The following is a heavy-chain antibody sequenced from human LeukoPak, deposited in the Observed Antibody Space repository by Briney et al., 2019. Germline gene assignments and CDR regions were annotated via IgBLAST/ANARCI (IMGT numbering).Heavy chain of an antibody. D-gene: IGHD6-19*01. CDR3: ARIAEGIAVAGTRYYYYYMDV. CDR2: IYSGGST. J-gene: IGHJ6*03. Sequence: PGGSLRLSCAASGFTVSRNYMSWVRQAPGKGLEWVSVIYSGGSTYYTDSVKGRFTISRDNSKNTLYLQMNSLRAEDTAVYYCARIAEGIAVAGTRYYYYYMDVWGKGTTVTVSS. V-gene: IGHV3-53*01. CDR1: GFTVSRNY.